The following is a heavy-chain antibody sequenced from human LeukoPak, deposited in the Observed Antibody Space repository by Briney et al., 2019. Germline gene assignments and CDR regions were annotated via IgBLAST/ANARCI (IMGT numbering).Heavy chain of an antibody. V-gene: IGHV3-66*01. J-gene: IGHJ4*02. CDR2: IYSGGST. CDR3: ARGGSYFDIGGYYFY. CDR1: GFTVGSNT. D-gene: IGHD3-22*01. Sequence: GGSLRLSCAASGFTVGSNTMSWVRQAPGKGLEWVSIIYSGGSTSYADSVKGRFTISGDNSKNTLYLQMNSLRTEDTAVYYCARGGSYFDIGGYYFYWGQGTLVTVSS.